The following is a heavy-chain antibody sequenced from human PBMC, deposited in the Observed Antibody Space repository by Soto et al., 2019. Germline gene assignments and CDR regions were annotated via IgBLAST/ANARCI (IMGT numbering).Heavy chain of an antibody. J-gene: IGHJ4*02. CDR1: RFTVSRND. CDR2: IRSKAYGETT. Sequence: SLRLYCAASRFTVSRNDMSWFRQAPGKGLECVGFIRSKAYGETTDYAASVKGRFTISRDDSRTIAYLRMNSLKTEDTATYYCSRGFYANTSYPRFDFWGQGTLVTVSS. CDR3: SRGFYANTSYPRFDF. D-gene: IGHD2-21*01. V-gene: IGHV3-49*03.